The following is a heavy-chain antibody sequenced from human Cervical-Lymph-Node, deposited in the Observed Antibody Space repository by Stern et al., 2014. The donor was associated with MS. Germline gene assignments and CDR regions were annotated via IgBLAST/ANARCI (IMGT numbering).Heavy chain of an antibody. D-gene: IGHD6-19*01. CDR2: IYTSGST. J-gene: IGHJ5*02. CDR3: ARETVAADNNWFDP. CDR1: GGSISSGSYY. Sequence: QVQLQESGPGLLKPSQTLSLTCTVSGGSISSGSYYWSWIRQPAGKGLEWIGRIYTSGSTKHNPSLKRRVTISADTPKNHFSLNLGSVTAADTAVYYCARETVAADNNWFDPWGQGTLVTVSS. V-gene: IGHV4-61*02.